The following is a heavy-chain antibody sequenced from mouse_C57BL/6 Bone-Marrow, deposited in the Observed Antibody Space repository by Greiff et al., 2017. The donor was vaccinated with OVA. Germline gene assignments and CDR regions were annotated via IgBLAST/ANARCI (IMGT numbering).Heavy chain of an antibody. CDR3: ARGDGYYWFAY. D-gene: IGHD2-3*01. J-gene: IGHJ3*01. CDR1: GFTFSDYG. CDR2: ISSGSSTI. Sequence: EVQLVESGGGLVKPGGSLKLSCAASGFTFSDYGMHWVRQAPEKGLEWVAYISSGSSTIYYAATVKGRFTISRDNAKNTLFLQMTSLRSEDTAMYYCARGDGYYWFAYWGQGTLVTVSA. V-gene: IGHV5-17*01.